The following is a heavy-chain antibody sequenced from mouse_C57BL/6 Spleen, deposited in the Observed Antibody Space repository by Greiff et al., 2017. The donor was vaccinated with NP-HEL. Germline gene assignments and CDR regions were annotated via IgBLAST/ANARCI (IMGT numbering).Heavy chain of an antibody. CDR3: ARCYYGSSYDYFDY. J-gene: IGHJ2*01. D-gene: IGHD1-1*01. CDR2: IYPSDSET. V-gene: IGHV1-61*01. Sequence: QVQLQQPGAELVRPGSSVKLSCKASGYTFTSYWMDWVKQRPGQGLEWIGNIYPSDSETHYNQKFKDKATLTVDKSSSTAYMQLSSLTSEDSAVYYCARCYYGSSYDYFDYWGQGTTLTVSS. CDR1: GYTFTSYW.